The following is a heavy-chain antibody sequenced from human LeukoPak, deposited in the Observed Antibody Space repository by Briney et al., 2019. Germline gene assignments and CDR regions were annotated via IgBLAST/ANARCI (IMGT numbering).Heavy chain of an antibody. CDR2: INHSGST. V-gene: IGHV4-34*01. Sequence: PSETLSLTCAVYGGSFSGNYWSWIRQPPGKGLEWIGEINHSGSTNYNPSLKSRVTISVDTSKNQFSLKLSSVTAADTAVYYCARGQGTCLVRCRYYYGMDVWGQGTTVTVSS. J-gene: IGHJ6*02. CDR3: ARGQGTCLVRCRYYYGMDV. CDR1: GGSFSGNY. D-gene: IGHD3-9*01.